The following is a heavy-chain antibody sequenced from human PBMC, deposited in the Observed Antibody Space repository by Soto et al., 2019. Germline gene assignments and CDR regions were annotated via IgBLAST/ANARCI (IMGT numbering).Heavy chain of an antibody. CDR1: GFSLSDYW. CDR2: IKQDGSVQ. CDR3: XXXXXXXXXXXXXXXYDI. V-gene: IGHV3-7*01. Sequence: EVQLVESGGGLAQPGGSLRLSCAASGFSLSDYWMLWFRQAPGKGXXXXXXIKQDGSVQHYVDSVRGRFTISRDNXXXXXXXXXXXXXXXXXXXXXXXXXXXXXXXXXXXXXYDIWGQGTLVTVSS. J-gene: IGHJ3*02.